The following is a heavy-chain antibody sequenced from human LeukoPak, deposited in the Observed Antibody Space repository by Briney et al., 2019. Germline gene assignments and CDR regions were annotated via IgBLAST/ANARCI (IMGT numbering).Heavy chain of an antibody. CDR1: GVTVSSNH. CDR3: VRDAS. V-gene: IGHV3-66*01. J-gene: IGHJ4*02. CDR2: IYSGGGT. Sequence: PGGSLRLSCAVSGVTVSSNHMSWGRQAPGKGLEWVSAIYSGGGTYYADSVKGRFTLSRDISKNTLYLQMNSLRAEDTAVYYCVRDASWGQGSLVTVSS.